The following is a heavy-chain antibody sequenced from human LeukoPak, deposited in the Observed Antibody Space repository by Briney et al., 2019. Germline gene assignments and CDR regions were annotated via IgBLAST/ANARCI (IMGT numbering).Heavy chain of an antibody. V-gene: IGHV7-4-1*02. Sequence: ASVKVSCKASGYTFTSYAMNWVRQAPGQGLEWMGWINTNTGNPTYAQGFTGRFVFSLDTSVSTAYLQISSLKAEDTAVYYCARDYYDILTGYYRGGYWGQGTLVTVSS. J-gene: IGHJ4*02. CDR3: ARDYYDILTGYYRGGY. CDR2: INTNTGNP. CDR1: GYTFTSYA. D-gene: IGHD3-9*01.